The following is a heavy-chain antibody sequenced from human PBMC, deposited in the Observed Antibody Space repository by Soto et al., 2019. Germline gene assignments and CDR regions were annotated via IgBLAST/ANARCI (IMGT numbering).Heavy chain of an antibody. J-gene: IGHJ4*02. V-gene: IGHV3-23*01. CDR1: GFAFSTYA. CDR3: ATKAGYCSRSICYTFDH. D-gene: IGHD2-2*01. CDR2: ISGSGSAT. Sequence: GGSLRLSCAASGFAFSTYAMSWVRQAPGEGLEWVSSISGSGSATDHADSVKGRFTISRDNSNNTLYLQMNSLRAEDTAVYYCATKAGYCSRSICYTFDHWGQGALVTVS.